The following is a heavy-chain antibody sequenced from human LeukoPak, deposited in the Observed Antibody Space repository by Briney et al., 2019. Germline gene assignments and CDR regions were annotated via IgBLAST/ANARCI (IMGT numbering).Heavy chain of an antibody. CDR3: ARAKAAAGTDYFDY. D-gene: IGHD6-13*01. CDR2: ISSSSSTI. Sequence: GGSLRLSCAASGFTFRSYSMDWVRQAPGKGLEWVSYISSSSSTIYYADSVKGRFTISRDNAKNSLYLQMNSLRAEDTAVYYCARAKAAAGTDYFDYWGQATLVTVSS. J-gene: IGHJ4*02. CDR1: GFTFRSYS. V-gene: IGHV3-48*01.